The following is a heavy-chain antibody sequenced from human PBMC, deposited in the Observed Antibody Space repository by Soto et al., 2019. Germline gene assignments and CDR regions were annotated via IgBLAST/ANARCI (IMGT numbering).Heavy chain of an antibody. CDR3: ARPENIYSSDYYFDY. CDR2: IYYSGST. Sequence: SSETLSLTCTVSGGSISSSSYYWGWIRQPPGKGLEWIGSIYYSGSTYYNPSLKSRVTISVDTSKNQFSLKLSSVTAADTAVYYCARPENIYSSDYYFDYWGQGTLVTVS. CDR1: GGSISSSSYY. J-gene: IGHJ4*02. D-gene: IGHD6-19*01. V-gene: IGHV4-39*01.